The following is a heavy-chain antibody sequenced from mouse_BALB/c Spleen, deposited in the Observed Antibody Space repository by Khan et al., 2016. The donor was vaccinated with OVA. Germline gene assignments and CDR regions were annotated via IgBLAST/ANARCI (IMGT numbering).Heavy chain of an antibody. V-gene: IGHV2-9*02. CDR2: IWAGGIT. J-gene: IGHJ2*01. CDR3: ARLEDI. D-gene: IGHD1-3*01. Sequence: QVQLKESGPGLVAPSQSLSITCTVSGYSLTSYGVHWVRQPPGKGLEWLGVIWAGGITKYKSALMSRLGISKDNSKSQVVLKMNSLPTDDTAMYYCARLEDIWGQGTTLTVSS. CDR1: GYSLTSYG.